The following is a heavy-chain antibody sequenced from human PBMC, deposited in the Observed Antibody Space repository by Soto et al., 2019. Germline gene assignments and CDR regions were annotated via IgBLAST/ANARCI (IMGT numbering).Heavy chain of an antibody. Sequence: QVQLQQWGAGLLKPSETLSLTCAVYGGSFSGYYWNWIRQPPGKGLEWIGEINHSGSTNYNPSLKSRVTLSLDTSKTQFSLKLSSVTAADTAVYYCARGWGRIFDYWGQGTLVTVSS. J-gene: IGHJ4*02. CDR2: INHSGST. CDR1: GGSFSGYY. V-gene: IGHV4-34*01. CDR3: ARGWGRIFDY. D-gene: IGHD7-27*01.